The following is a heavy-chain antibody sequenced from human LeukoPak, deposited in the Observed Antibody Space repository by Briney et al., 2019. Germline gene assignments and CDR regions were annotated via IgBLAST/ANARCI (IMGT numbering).Heavy chain of an antibody. CDR1: GYTFTSYG. J-gene: IGHJ4*02. CDR2: IRAYNGNT. Sequence: ASVKVSCKASGYTFTSYGISWVRQAPGQGLEWMGWIRAYNGNTNYAQKLQGRVTMTTDTSTSTAYMELRSLRSDDTAVYYCARAQITIFGVVIIPYFDYWGQGTLVTVSS. CDR3: ARAQITIFGVVIIPYFDY. D-gene: IGHD3-3*01. V-gene: IGHV1-18*01.